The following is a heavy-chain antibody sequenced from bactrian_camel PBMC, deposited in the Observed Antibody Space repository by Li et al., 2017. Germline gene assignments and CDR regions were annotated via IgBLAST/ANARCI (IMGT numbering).Heavy chain of an antibody. V-gene: IGHV3S53*01. Sequence: HVQLVESGGGSVEAGGSLRLTCTASGSTGRAYSMGWFRQVPGQEREGVAHIHRNGLTIYADSVKGRFTISKDNSKNTLYLHMNSLNTEDTAMYYCATSSRSDCTWKLVPSAYDNWGQGTQVTVS. CDR1: GSTGRAYS. D-gene: IGHD2*01. CDR3: ATSSRSDCTWKLVPSAYDN. J-gene: IGHJ4*01. CDR2: IHRNGLT.